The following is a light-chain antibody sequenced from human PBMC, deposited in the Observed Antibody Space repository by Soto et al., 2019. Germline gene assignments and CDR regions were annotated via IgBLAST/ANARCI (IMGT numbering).Light chain of an antibody. CDR2: GAS. CDR1: QSVSSSY. CDR3: QQRSNWPPSIT. J-gene: IGKJ4*01. V-gene: IGKV3D-20*02. Sequence: EIVLTQSPGTLSSSPGERATLSCRASQSVSSSYLAWYQQQPGQAPRLLIYGASSRATGIPDRFSGSGSGTDFTLTISSLEPEDFAVYYCQQRSNWPPSITFGGGTKVDIK.